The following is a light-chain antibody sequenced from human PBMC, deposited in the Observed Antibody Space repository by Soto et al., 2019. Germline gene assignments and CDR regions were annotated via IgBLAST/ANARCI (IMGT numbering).Light chain of an antibody. CDR2: STN. CDR3: VLYMGSGIWV. J-gene: IGLJ3*02. V-gene: IGLV8-61*01. Sequence: QTVVTQEPSFSVSPGRTVTLTCDFSSGSVSTSNYPSWYQQTPGQAPRTLIYSTNTRPSGVPDRFSGSILGNKAALTITGAQADDESDYYCVLYMGSGIWVFGGGTKLTVL. CDR1: SGSVSTSNY.